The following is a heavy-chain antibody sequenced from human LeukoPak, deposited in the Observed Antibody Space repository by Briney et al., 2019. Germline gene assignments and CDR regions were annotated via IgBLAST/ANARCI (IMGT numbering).Heavy chain of an antibody. CDR2: IYYSGST. J-gene: IGHJ6*03. CDR1: GGSISSYY. Sequence: SETLSLTCTVSGGSISSYYWSWIRQPPGKGLEWIGYIYYSGSTTYNPSLTSRVTMSVDTSKNQFSLKLYSVTAADTAVYYCARAGVVTNSYYYYMDVWGKGTTVTVSS. D-gene: IGHD2-15*01. CDR3: ARAGVVTNSYYYYMDV. V-gene: IGHV4-59*01.